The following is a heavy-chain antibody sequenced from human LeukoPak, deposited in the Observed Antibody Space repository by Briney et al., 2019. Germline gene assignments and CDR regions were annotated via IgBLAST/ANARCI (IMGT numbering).Heavy chain of an antibody. Sequence: SVKVSCKASGGTFSSYAISWVRQAPGQGLEWMGGIIPIFGTANYAQKFQGRVTITADESTSTAYMELSSLRSEDTAVYYCAAAVDYGDYTFDIWGQGTMVTVSS. V-gene: IGHV1-69*13. CDR2: IIPIFGTA. CDR1: GGTFSSYA. J-gene: IGHJ3*02. CDR3: AAAVDYGDYTFDI. D-gene: IGHD4-17*01.